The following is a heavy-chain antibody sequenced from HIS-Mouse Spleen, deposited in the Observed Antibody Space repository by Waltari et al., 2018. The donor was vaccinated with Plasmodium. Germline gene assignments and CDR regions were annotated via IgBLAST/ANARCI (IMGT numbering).Heavy chain of an antibody. CDR1: GGSISRRSYY. CDR2: IYYSGST. D-gene: IGHD1-7*01. CDR3: ARDRITGTSYFDY. V-gene: IGHV4-39*07. Sequence: QLQLQESGPGLVKPSETLSLTCTVSGGSISRRSYYWGWIRQPPGKGLEWIGSIYYSGSTYYNPSLKSRVTISVDTSKNQFSLKLSSVTAADTAVYYCARDRITGTSYFDYWGQGTLVTVSS. J-gene: IGHJ4*02.